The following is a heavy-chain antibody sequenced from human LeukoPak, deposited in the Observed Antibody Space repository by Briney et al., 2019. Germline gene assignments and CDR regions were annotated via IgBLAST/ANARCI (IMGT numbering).Heavy chain of an antibody. V-gene: IGHV3-49*03. CDR2: FRSQAYGGTI. CDR1: GFTFGDYA. CDR3: TRNGDIAVRYRYYMDV. D-gene: IGHD6-6*01. Sequence: GGSLRLSCKGSGFTFGDYAVSWFRQAPGKGLEWVGFFRSQAYGGTIEYAASVRGRFTISRDDSKSIAYLQMNSLKTEDTGVYYCTRNGDIAVRYRYYMDVWGKGTTVTVSS. J-gene: IGHJ6*03.